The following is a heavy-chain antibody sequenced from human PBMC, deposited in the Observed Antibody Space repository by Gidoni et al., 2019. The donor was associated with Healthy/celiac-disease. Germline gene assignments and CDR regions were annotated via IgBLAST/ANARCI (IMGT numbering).Heavy chain of an antibody. D-gene: IGHD5-18*01. Sequence: QVQLQQWGAGLLKPSETLSLTCAVYGGSFSGYYWSWIRQPPGKGLEWIGDINHSGSTNYNPSLKSRVTISVDTSKNQFSLKLSSVTAADTAVYYCARGFRGYSYGPGARFDYWGQGTLVTVSS. J-gene: IGHJ4*02. CDR3: ARGFRGYSYGPGARFDY. CDR1: GGSFSGYY. V-gene: IGHV4-34*01. CDR2: INHSGST.